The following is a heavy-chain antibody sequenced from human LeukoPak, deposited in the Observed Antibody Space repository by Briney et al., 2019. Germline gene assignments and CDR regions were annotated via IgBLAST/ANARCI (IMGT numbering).Heavy chain of an antibody. CDR3: VRYCSRTTCYTRAADY. D-gene: IGHD2-2*02. J-gene: IGHJ4*02. Sequence: SETLSLTCTVSGYSITSGYNWAWIRQPPGKVLEWIGSIYHSGSAYYNPSLKTRVTISVDTSKNQFSLKLSSVPAADTAVYYCVRYCSRTTCYTRAADYWGQGTLVTVSS. V-gene: IGHV4-38-2*02. CDR1: GYSITSGYN. CDR2: IYHSGSA.